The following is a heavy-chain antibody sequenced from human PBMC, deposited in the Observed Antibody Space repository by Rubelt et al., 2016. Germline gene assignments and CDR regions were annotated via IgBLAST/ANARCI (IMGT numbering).Heavy chain of an antibody. D-gene: IGHD2-2*01. V-gene: IGHV4-34*01. CDR2: INHSGST. Sequence: QVQLQQWGAGLLKSSETLSLTCAVYGGSFSGYYWSWIRQPPGKGLEWIGEINHSGSTNYNPSLKSRVTIAVDTSKNQFYLKLNSVTAADTAVYYCARDFGSSTSCYYGVCYYGMDVWGQGTTVTVSS. CDR3: ARDFGSSTSCYYGVCYYGMDV. J-gene: IGHJ6*02. CDR1: GGSFSGYY.